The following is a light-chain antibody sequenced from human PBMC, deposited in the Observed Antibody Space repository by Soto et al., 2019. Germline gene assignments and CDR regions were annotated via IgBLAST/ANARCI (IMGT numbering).Light chain of an antibody. CDR2: DAS. V-gene: IGKV3-20*01. CDR3: HQYGTSPQT. CDR1: QSVSNTH. Sequence: EIVLTQSPGSLSLSPGESATLSCRASQSVSNTHVAWYQQRPGQAPRFIIYDASRRDIGVPDRFSGSGSGTDCTLAISGLEPADVAVYFCHQYGTSPQTFSQGTKVDIK. J-gene: IGKJ1*01.